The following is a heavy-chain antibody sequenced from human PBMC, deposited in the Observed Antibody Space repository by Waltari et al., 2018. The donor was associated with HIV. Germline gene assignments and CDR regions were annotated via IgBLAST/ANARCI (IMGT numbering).Heavy chain of an antibody. CDR1: GFTFSSYA. V-gene: IGHV3-64D*06. D-gene: IGHD2-15*01. J-gene: IGHJ6*02. CDR2: ISNNRHST. CDR3: VKEGGYCSGGRCYYYGMDV. Sequence: EVQLVESGGGLVQPGGSLRLSCSASGFTFSSYAMHWVRQAPGKGLEYFSAISNNRHSTYYAGSVKGRFTISRDNSKNTLNLQMSSLRAEDTAVYYCVKEGGYCSGGRCYYYGMDVWGQGTTVTVSS.